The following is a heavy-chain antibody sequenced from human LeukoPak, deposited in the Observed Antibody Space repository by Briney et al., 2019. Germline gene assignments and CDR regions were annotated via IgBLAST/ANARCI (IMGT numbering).Heavy chain of an antibody. CDR2: IYHSGST. D-gene: IGHD5-12*01. J-gene: IGHJ4*02. Sequence: SETLSLTCAVSGYSISSGYYWGWIRQPPGKGLEWIGSIYHSGSTYYNPSLKSRVTISVDTSKNQFSLKLSSVTAADTAVYYCARDRSGYGNWGQGTLVIVSS. CDR3: ARDRSGYGN. V-gene: IGHV4-38-2*02. CDR1: GYSISSGYY.